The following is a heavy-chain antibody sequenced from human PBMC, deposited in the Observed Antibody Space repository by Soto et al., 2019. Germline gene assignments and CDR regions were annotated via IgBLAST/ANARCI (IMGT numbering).Heavy chain of an antibody. CDR2: IYWDDAK. D-gene: IGHD3-10*01. CDR3: AHRQIGYYGYFDF. Sequence: LXLTCTFSGFSISTSKVGVSWIRQPPGKALEWLALIYWDDAKRYMSSLKSSLTVTKDTTKNXXVLTKNNMDPVDTATYXXAHRQIGYYGYFDFWGQGILVTVSA. CDR1: GFSISTSKVG. V-gene: IGHV2-5*02. J-gene: IGHJ4*02.